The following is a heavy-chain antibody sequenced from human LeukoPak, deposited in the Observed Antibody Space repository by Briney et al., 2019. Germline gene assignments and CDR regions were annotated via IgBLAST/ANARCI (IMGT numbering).Heavy chain of an antibody. Sequence: GESLKISCKGSGYTFTSYDINWVRQATGQGLEWMGWMNPNSGNTGYAQKFQGRVTITRNTSISTAYMELSSLRSEDTAVYYCARAPRYDFWSGYPSDYYYYMDVWGIGTTVTVSS. CDR2: MNPNSGNT. J-gene: IGHJ6*03. CDR3: ARAPRYDFWSGYPSDYYYYMDV. CDR1: GYTFTSYD. V-gene: IGHV1-8*03. D-gene: IGHD3-3*01.